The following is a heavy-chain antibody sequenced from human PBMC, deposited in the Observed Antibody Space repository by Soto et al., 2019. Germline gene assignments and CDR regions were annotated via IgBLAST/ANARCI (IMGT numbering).Heavy chain of an antibody. CDR3: ARVLYYGSGSYSPYGMDV. CDR1: GVSFNNNG. D-gene: IGHD3-10*01. CDR2: VSPPFRTS. Sequence: QVQLVQSGAEVKKPGSSVKVSCKTSGVSFNNNGIGWVRQAPGHGLEWMGGVSPPFRTSNYARKFQGRISIYADATTGTVNMELSSLTSEDTAQYYCARVLYYGSGSYSPYGMDVWGQGTTVTVSS. V-gene: IGHV1-69*01. J-gene: IGHJ6*02.